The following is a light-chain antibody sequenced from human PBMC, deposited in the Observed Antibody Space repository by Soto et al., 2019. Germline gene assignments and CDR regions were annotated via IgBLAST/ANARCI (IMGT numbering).Light chain of an antibody. Sequence: QSALTQPRSVSGSPGQSVTISCAGTSSDVGGHNFVSWYQQHPGKAPKLMMYDVTQRPSGVPDRFSGSKSGNTASLTISGLQAEDEADYYCCSSAGNDTFVFGTGTKVTVL. V-gene: IGLV2-11*01. CDR1: SSDVGGHNF. CDR3: CSSAGNDTFV. CDR2: DVT. J-gene: IGLJ1*01.